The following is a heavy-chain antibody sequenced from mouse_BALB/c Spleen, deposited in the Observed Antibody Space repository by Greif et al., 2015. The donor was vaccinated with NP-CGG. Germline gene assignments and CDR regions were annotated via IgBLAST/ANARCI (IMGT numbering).Heavy chain of an antibody. Sequence: EVKLMESGGGLVQPGGSRKLSCAASGFTFSDYGMAWVRQAPGKGPEWVAFISNLAYSIYYADTVTGRFTISRENAKNTLYLEMSSLRSEDTAMYYCARVYGWYFDVWGAGTTVTVSS. J-gene: IGHJ1*01. CDR3: ARVYGWYFDV. V-gene: IGHV5-15*02. CDR2: ISNLAYSI. CDR1: GFTFSDYG. D-gene: IGHD1-1*02.